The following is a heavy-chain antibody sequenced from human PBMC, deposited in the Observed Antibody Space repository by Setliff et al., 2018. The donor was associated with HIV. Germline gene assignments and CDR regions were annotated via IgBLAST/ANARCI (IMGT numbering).Heavy chain of an antibody. CDR2: VHPSGSI. CDR1: GVSFSGDY. D-gene: IGHD3-22*01. Sequence: SETLSLTCAVSGVSFSGDYWSWVRQPPGKGLEWIAEVHPSGSINYNSSLKSRVAISVDTSNNQFSLTMTSVTAADTAVYYCKADSSGYPWGQGTLVTVSS. CDR3: KADSSGYP. J-gene: IGHJ5*02. V-gene: IGHV4-34*03.